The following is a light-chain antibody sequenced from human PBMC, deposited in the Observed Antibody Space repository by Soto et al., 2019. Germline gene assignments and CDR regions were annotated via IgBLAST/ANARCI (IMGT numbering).Light chain of an antibody. Sequence: QLVLTQPPSVSGAPGQRVTISCTGSSSNIGAPFDVHWYQHLPGTAPRLLIYGNNNRPSGVPDRFSGSKSGTSASLAITGLQADDEADYYCQSFDSRLSGPVFGGGTKLTVL. CDR3: QSFDSRLSGPV. CDR2: GNN. CDR1: SSNIGAPFD. V-gene: IGLV1-40*01. J-gene: IGLJ2*01.